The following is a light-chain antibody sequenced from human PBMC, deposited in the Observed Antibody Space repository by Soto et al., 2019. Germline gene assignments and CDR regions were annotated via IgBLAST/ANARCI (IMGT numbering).Light chain of an antibody. V-gene: IGKV1-33*01. J-gene: IGKJ5*01. CDR2: DAS. CDR3: QQYDNLPVT. CDR1: QDISNY. Sequence: DIPMTQSPSSLSASLGDRVTITCQASQDISNYLNWYQQKPGKAPKLLIYDASNLETGVPSRFSGSGSGTDFTFTISSLQPEDIATYYCQQYDNLPVTFGQGTRLDIK.